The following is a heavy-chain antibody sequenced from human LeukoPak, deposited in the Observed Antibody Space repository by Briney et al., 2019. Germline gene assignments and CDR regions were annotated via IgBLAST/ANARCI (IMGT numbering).Heavy chain of an antibody. J-gene: IGHJ5*02. CDR1: GGSISSYY. Sequence: PSETLSLTCTVSGGSISSYYWSWIRQPPGKGLEWIGYISYSGSTNYNPSLKSRVTISVDTSKSQFSLKLSSVTAADTAVYYCARVLSAVGNENWFDPWGQGTLVTVSS. D-gene: IGHD6-13*01. V-gene: IGHV4-59*01. CDR3: ARVLSAVGNENWFDP. CDR2: ISYSGST.